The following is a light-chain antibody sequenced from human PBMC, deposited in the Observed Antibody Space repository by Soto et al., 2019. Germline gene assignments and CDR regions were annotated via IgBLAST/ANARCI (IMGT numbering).Light chain of an antibody. CDR2: GAS. CDR3: QQSDSTPIT. J-gene: IGKJ5*01. CDR1: QAISTY. Sequence: DSQMTQSPSSLSASVGDRVTITCRPSQAISTYLNWYQQKPGRAPKLLIFGASSLQSGVPSRFSGSGSGTHFTLTISSLQPEDFAIYYCQQSDSTPITFGQGTRLEIK. V-gene: IGKV1-39*01.